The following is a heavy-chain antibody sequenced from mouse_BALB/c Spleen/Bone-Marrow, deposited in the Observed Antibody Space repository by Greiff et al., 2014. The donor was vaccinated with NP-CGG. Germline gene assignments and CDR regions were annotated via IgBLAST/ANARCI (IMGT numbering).Heavy chain of an antibody. V-gene: IGHV1-26*01. D-gene: IGHD1-1*01. Sequence: VQLKESGPELVKPGASMKISCKASGYSFTGYPMKWVKQSHGKNLEWIGLINPYNGGTSYNQTPKCKATLTVDKSSSTAYMELLSLTAEDAAVYYRTRGGYYGSGTDFDYWGQGTTLTVPS. J-gene: IGHJ2*01. CDR3: TRGGYYGSGTDFDY. CDR1: GYSFTGYP. CDR2: INPYNGGT.